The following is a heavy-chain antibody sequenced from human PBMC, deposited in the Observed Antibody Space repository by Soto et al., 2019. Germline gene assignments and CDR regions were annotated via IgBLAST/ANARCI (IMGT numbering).Heavy chain of an antibody. CDR2: INHSGST. CDR3: ARARTGALNHYYYYYMDV. V-gene: IGHV4-34*01. J-gene: IGHJ6*03. CDR1: GGSFSGYY. D-gene: IGHD7-27*01. Sequence: QVQLQQWGAGLLKPSETLSLTCAVYGGSFSGYYWSWIRQPPGKGLEWIGEINHSGSTNYNPSLKSRVTISVDTSKNQYSLKLSSVTAADTAVYYCARARTGALNHYYYYYMDVWGKGTTVTVSS.